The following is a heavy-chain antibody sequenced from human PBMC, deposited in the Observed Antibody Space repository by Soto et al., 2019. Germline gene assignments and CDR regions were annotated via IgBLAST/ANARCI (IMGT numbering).Heavy chain of an antibody. CDR1: GFSFSTSP. CDR2: ISGSGDKT. D-gene: IGHD4-17*01. J-gene: IGHJ6*02. Sequence: PGGSLRLSCAASGFSFSTSPMVWVRQAPGQRLEAFSSISGSGDKTYYKDSVRGRFTISRDNSRNTVDLQMNSLRPEDTAVYYCAKILSTVTSYHYGMDAWGQATTVTVSS. CDR3: AKILSTVTSYHYGMDA. V-gene: IGHV3-23*01.